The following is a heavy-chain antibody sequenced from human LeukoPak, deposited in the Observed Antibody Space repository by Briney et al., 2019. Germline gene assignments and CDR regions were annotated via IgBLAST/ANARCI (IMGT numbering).Heavy chain of an antibody. CDR1: GYTFTSYD. CDR3: ARQCSSWLRYYYYYYMDV. V-gene: IGHV1-8*01. Sequence: ASVKVSCKASGYTFTSYDINRVRQATGQGLEWMGWMNLISGNTGYAQKFQGRVTMTRNTSISTAYMELSSLRSEDTAVYYCARQCSSWLRYYYYYYMDVWGKGTTVTVSS. CDR2: MNLISGNT. J-gene: IGHJ6*03. D-gene: IGHD6-6*01.